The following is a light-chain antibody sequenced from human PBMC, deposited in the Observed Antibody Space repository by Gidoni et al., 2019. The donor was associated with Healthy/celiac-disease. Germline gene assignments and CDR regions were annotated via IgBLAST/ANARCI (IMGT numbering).Light chain of an antibody. J-gene: IGKJ1*01. Sequence: DIQMTQSPPTLAAFVGDRVTITCRASQSISSWVAWYQQKPGKAPKLLISKASTLESGVPSRFSGSGAGTEFALPLSSLQPDDFATYYCKQYSSYSWTFGQGTKVEIK. CDR2: KAS. V-gene: IGKV1-5*03. CDR3: KQYSSYSWT. CDR1: QSISSW.